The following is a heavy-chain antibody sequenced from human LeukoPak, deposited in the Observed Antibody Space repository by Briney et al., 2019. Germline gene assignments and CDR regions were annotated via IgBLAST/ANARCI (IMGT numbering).Heavy chain of an antibody. CDR2: ISSNGGST. CDR1: GFTFSSYA. J-gene: IGHJ4*02. CDR3: VKGLDHYGSDDVDY. V-gene: IGHV3-64D*06. D-gene: IGHD3-10*01. Sequence: GGSLRLSCSASGFTFSSYAMHWVRQAPGKGLEYVSAISSNGGSTYYADSVKGRFTISRDNSKNTLYLQMSSLRAEDTAVYYCVKGLDHYGSDDVDYWGQGTLVTVSS.